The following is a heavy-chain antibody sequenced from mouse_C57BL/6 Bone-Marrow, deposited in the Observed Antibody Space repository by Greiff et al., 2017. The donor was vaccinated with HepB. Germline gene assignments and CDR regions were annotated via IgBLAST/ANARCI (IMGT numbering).Heavy chain of an antibody. J-gene: IGHJ2*01. CDR2: INPNNGGT. CDR3: ARSNYYGSSDY. Sequence: EVQRVESGPELVKPGASVKISCKASGYTFTDYNMDWVKQSHGKSLEWIGDINPNNGGTIYNQKFKGKATLTVDKSSSTAYMELRSLTSEDTAVYYCARSNYYGSSDYWGQGTTLTVSS. CDR1: GYTFTDYN. V-gene: IGHV1-18*01. D-gene: IGHD1-1*01.